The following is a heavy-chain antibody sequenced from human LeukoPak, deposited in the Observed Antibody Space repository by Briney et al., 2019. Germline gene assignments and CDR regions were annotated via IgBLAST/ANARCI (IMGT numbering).Heavy chain of an antibody. D-gene: IGHD2/OR15-2a*01. CDR1: GGSISSYY. Sequence: SETLSLTCTVSGGSISSYYWSWIRQPPGKGLEWIGYIYYSGSTNYNPSLKSRVTISVDTSKNQFSLKLSSVTAADTAVYYCARGPYGLLREFDYWGQGALVTVSS. CDR3: ARGPYGLLREFDY. V-gene: IGHV4-59*01. CDR2: IYYSGST. J-gene: IGHJ4*02.